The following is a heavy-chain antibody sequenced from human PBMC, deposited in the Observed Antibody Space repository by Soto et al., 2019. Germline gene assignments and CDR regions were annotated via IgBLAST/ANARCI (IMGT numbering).Heavy chain of an antibody. CDR3: AREDSIIIPAVSDF. Sequence: LRLSCTVSGFAFNNYGINWVRQAPGKGLEWVSSISKSDYTYYSDSVKGRFTISRDNAKNSVSLQMNTLRVEDTAVYYCAREDSIIIPAVSDFWSQGTLVTVSS. CDR2: ISKSDYT. CDR1: GFAFNNYG. V-gene: IGHV3-21*06. D-gene: IGHD2-2*01. J-gene: IGHJ4*02.